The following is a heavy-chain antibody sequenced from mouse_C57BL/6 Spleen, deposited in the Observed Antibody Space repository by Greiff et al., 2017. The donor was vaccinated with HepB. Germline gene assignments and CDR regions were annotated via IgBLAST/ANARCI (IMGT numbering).Heavy chain of an antibody. CDR1: GYAFSSSW. CDR3: ARWAGYAMDY. CDR2: IYPGDGDT. D-gene: IGHD3-3*01. V-gene: IGHV1-82*01. Sequence: QVQLQQSGPELVKPGASVKISCKASGYAFSSSWMNWVKQRPGKGLEWIGRIYPGDGDTNYNGKLKGKATLTADKSSSTAYMQLSSLTSEDSAVYFCARWAGYAMDYWGQGTSVTVSS. J-gene: IGHJ4*01.